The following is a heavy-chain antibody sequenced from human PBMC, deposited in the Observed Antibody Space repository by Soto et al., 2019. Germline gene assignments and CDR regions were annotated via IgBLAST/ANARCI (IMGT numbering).Heavy chain of an antibody. CDR1: GFTFSSYW. D-gene: IGHD2-21*02. CDR2: IKQDGSST. V-gene: IGHV3-7*02. CDR3: AIVYCGGDCSPFDY. Sequence: PGGSQRLSCASSGFTFSSYWMTWVRQAPGKGLEWVANIKQDGSSTNYADSVKGRFTISRDNAKNTLYLQMNSLRAEDTAVYYCAIVYCGGDCSPFDYWGQGTLVTVSS. J-gene: IGHJ4*02.